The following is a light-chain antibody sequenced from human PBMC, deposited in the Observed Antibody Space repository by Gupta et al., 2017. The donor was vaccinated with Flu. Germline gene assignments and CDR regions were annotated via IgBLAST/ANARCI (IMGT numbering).Light chain of an antibody. V-gene: IGKV1-39*01. CDR1: ETIDKY. CDR2: ATS. CDR3: QQCDSMPRT. Sequence: DIQMTQSPSSLSASVGDTVTITCRASETIDKYLNWYQQKPGKAPKLLIYATSTLQTGVPARLSGSGSVRDFTLTISRLQPEDFATYYCQQCDSMPRTSGQGTKVEIK. J-gene: IGKJ1*01.